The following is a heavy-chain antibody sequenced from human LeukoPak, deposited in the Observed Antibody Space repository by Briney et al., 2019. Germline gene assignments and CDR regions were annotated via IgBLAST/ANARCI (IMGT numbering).Heavy chain of an antibody. V-gene: IGHV1-2*02. J-gene: IGHJ5*02. D-gene: IGHD5-18*01. CDR3: ARDTAMVTYWFDP. CDR1: GYTFTCYY. Sequence: ASVKVSCKASGYTFTCYYMHWVRQAPGQGLEWMGWINPNSGGTNYAQKFQGRVTMTRDTSITTAYMELNRLRSDDTAVYYCARDTAMVTYWFDPWGQGTLVTVSS. CDR2: INPNSGGT.